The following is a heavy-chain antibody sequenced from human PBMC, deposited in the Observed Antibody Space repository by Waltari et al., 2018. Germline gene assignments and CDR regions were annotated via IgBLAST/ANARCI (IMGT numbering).Heavy chain of an antibody. Sequence: QVQLVQSGAEVLKPGASVKVSCQASGYTFINYELNWLRQAAGQGFEWMGWVNPDSGATAYAQKFQGRITMTWDTSISTAYMELSNLRSDDTAVLYCARGRDVFANFDYNWFDPWGQGTLVTVSS. J-gene: IGHJ5*02. CDR3: ARGRDVFANFDYNWFDP. CDR2: VNPDSGAT. CDR1: GYTFINYE. D-gene: IGHD3-3*01. V-gene: IGHV1-8*02.